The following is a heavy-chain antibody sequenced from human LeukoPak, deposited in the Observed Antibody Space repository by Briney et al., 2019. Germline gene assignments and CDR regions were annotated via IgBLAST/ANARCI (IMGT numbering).Heavy chain of an antibody. D-gene: IGHD3-10*01. V-gene: IGHV4-39*07. Sequence: SETLSLTCTVSGGSVSSGSYYWGWIRQPPGKGLAWIGSIYYSGSTYYNPSLKSRVTISVDTSKNQFSLKLSPVTAADTAVYYCARVPRITMVRGVYWGQGTLVTVSS. CDR3: ARVPRITMVRGVY. CDR2: IYYSGST. CDR1: GGSVSSGSYY. J-gene: IGHJ4*02.